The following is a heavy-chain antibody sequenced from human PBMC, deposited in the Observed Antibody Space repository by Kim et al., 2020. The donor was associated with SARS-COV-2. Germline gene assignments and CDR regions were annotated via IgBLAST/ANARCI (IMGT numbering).Heavy chain of an antibody. D-gene: IGHD6-19*01. Sequence: SQTLSLTCAISGDSVSNNSATWNWIRQSPSRGLEWLGRTYYRSKWYNDYAVSVKSRISVNPETSKNQFSLQLNSVTPEDTAVYYCAGVSYGSGWYAAGYWGQGTLVTDSS. CDR1: GDSVSNNSAT. V-gene: IGHV6-1*01. CDR2: TYYRSKWYN. CDR3: AGVSYGSGWYAAGY. J-gene: IGHJ4*02.